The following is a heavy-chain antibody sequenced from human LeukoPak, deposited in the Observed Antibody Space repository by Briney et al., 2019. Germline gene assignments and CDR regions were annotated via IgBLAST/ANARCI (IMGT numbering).Heavy chain of an antibody. Sequence: GGSLRLSCTTSGFTFSSYALSWVRQAPGKGLEWVSGIRISGSTYYPDSVTGRFTISRDNSENTLYLQMSGLRAEDTAIYYCAKGTGDTAYYFDFWGQGVLVTVSS. V-gene: IGHV3-23*01. CDR3: AKGTGDTAYYFDF. CDR1: GFTFSSYA. D-gene: IGHD7-27*01. J-gene: IGHJ4*02. CDR2: IRISGST.